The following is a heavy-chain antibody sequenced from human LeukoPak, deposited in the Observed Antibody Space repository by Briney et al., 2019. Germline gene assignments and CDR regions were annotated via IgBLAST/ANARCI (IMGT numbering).Heavy chain of an antibody. CDR3: ATSSYGGNFGLFDY. Sequence: PVQPLESPSVINYEGSTTSYADSVKGRFTISRDNAKNTLYLQMNSLRAEDTSVYYCATSSYGGNFGLFDYWGQGILVTVSS. D-gene: IGHD4-23*01. V-gene: IGHV3-74*01. CDR2: INYEGSTT. J-gene: IGHJ4*02.